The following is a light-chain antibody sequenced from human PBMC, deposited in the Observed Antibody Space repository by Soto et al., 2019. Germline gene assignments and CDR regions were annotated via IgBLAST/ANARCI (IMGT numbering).Light chain of an antibody. Sequence: IVLTQSPGTLSLSPGQGATLSCRASQTIKNNFLAWYQQRPGQAPRLLTHAASIRATGTPDRFTGSASGTDFSLIISRLEPEDFAVYYCQQYGTSLTFGGGTRVQIK. CDR1: QTIKNNF. CDR2: AAS. V-gene: IGKV3-20*01. CDR3: QQYGTSLT. J-gene: IGKJ4*01.